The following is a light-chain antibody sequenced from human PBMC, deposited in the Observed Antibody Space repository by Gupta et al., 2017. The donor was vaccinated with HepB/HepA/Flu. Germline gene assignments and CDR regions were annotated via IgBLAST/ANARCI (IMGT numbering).Light chain of an antibody. CDR2: YKSDSDK. V-gene: IGLV5-45*02. CDR1: SGINVGTYR. Sequence: QTVLTQPSSLSASTGAAANLTCTLRSGINVGTYRIYWYQQKPGRPTQYLLRYKSDSDKQQGSGVPSRFSGSKDASAKAGILXLXGLQAEXEADYYCMIGTSRAVVFGGGTKLTVL. J-gene: IGLJ2*01. CDR3: MIGTSRAVV.